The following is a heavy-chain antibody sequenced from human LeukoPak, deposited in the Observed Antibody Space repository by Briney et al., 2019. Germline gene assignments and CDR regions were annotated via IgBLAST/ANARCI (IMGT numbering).Heavy chain of an antibody. CDR1: GFTVSSNY. J-gene: IGHJ4*02. CDR2: IYSGGST. CDR3: ARDHDSYYFDY. D-gene: IGHD3-3*01. V-gene: IGHV3-53*04. Sequence: GGSLRLSCAASGFTVSSNYMSCVRQAPGKGLEWVSVIYSGGSTYYADSVKGRFTISRHNSKNTLYLQMNSLRAEDTAVYYCARDHDSYYFDYWGQGTLVTVSS.